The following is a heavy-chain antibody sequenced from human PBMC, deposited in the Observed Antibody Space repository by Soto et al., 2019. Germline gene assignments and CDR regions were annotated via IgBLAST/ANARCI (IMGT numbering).Heavy chain of an antibody. J-gene: IGHJ4*02. CDR2: ISGSGGST. D-gene: IGHD3-22*01. CDR1: GFTFSSYA. CDR3: AKGREDSSGYNDFDY. Sequence: GESLKISCAASGFTFSSYAMSWVRQAPGKGLEWVSAISGSGGSTYYADSVKGRFTISRDNSKNTLYLQMNSLRAEDTAVYYCAKGREDSSGYNDFDYWGQGTLVTVSS. V-gene: IGHV3-23*01.